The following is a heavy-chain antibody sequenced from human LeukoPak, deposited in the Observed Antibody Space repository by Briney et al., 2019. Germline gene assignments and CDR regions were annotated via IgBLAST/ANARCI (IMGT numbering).Heavy chain of an antibody. CDR1: GFTFSDYA. Sequence: GGSLRLSCAASGFTFSDYAMHWVRQAPGKGLEWVAVVSHHGSNKYYAESVKGRFTISRDNSENTLYLQMSSLRAEDTAMYYCAREYDDRVLWGYLDYWGQGTPVTVSS. D-gene: IGHD3-16*01. CDR2: VSHHGSNK. V-gene: IGHV3-30-3*01. CDR3: AREYDDRVLWGYLDY. J-gene: IGHJ4*02.